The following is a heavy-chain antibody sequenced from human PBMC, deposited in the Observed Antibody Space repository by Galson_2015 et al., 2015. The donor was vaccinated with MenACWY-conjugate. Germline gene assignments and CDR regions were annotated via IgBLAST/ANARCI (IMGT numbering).Heavy chain of an antibody. Sequence: SLRLSCAVSGFTFRQYAVSWVRQAPGTGLEWVAIISDSGAATHYIDSVKGRFTISRDNSKNTLYLRMSRLRAEDTALYYCAKDVYMDVWGKGATVSVSS. V-gene: IGHV3-23*01. CDR2: ISDSGAAT. CDR1: GFTFRQYA. CDR3: AKDVYMDV. J-gene: IGHJ6*03.